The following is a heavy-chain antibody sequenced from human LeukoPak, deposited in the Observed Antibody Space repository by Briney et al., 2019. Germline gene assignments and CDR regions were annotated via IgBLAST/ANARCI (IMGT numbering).Heavy chain of an antibody. CDR3: ARASDSSWPFEN. CDR1: GYSFSNYG. V-gene: IGHV1-18*01. CDR2: ISAKNGNT. Sequence: ASVKVSCKTSGYSFSNYGIVWVRQAPGQGLECMGWISAKNGNTKNSQKVQGRVTMTADSSTGIGYLDLKNLRTDDTAVYYCARASDSSWPFENWGQGTLVIVSS. J-gene: IGHJ1*01. D-gene: IGHD6-13*01.